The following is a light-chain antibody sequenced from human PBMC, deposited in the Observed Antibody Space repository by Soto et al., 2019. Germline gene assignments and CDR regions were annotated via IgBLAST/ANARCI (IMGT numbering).Light chain of an antibody. J-gene: IGLJ1*01. V-gene: IGLV2-14*01. Sequence: HSVLTEPSSVSGSPGQSITISCTGTISDVGGYNYVSWYQQHPGKAPKLMIYEVSNRPLGVSNRFSGSKSGNTASLTISGLQAEDEADYFCSSYTSSSTSYVFRTGTKVTVL. CDR3: SSYTSSSTSYV. CDR1: ISDVGGYNY. CDR2: EVS.